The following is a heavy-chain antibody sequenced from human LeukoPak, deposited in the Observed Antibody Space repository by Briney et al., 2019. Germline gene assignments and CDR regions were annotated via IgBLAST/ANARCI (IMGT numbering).Heavy chain of an antibody. CDR2: INWNGGST. J-gene: IGHJ5*02. CDR3: ARRIVGATNWFDP. Sequence: PGGSLRLSCAASGFIFDDYGMSWVRQAPGKGLEWVSGINWNGGSTGYADSVKGRFTISRDNAKNSLYLQMSSPRAEDTALYYCARRIVGATNWFDPWGQGTLVTVSS. D-gene: IGHD1-26*01. V-gene: IGHV3-20*04. CDR1: GFIFDDYG.